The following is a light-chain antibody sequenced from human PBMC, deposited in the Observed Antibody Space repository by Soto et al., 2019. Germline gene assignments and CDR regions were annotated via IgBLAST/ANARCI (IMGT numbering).Light chain of an antibody. CDR2: EVS. V-gene: IGLV2-8*01. CDR1: SSDVGGYKY. Sequence: QSALTQPPSASGSPGQSVTISCTGTSSDVGGYKYVSWFQQYPGKAPKLMICEVSKRPSGVPDRFSGSRSGNTASLTVSGLQAEDEADYYCCSYAGSNNYVFGTGTKLTVL. J-gene: IGLJ1*01. CDR3: CSYAGSNNYV.